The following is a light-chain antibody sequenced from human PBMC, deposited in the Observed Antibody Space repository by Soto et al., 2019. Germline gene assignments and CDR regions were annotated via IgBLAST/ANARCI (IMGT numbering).Light chain of an antibody. CDR3: QQYDSYPRA. J-gene: IGKJ4*01. V-gene: IGKV1-5*03. CDR1: QSIDRW. CDR2: KAS. Sequence: DIQMTQSPPTLSASVGDRVTITCRASQSIDRWLAWYQQKPGKGPKILVYKASTLQSGVPSRFSGSGSGTEFTLTISNLQPDDFATYYCQQYDSYPRAFGGGTKVEIK.